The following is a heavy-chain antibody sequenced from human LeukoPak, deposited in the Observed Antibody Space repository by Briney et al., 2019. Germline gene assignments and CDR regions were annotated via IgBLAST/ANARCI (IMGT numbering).Heavy chain of an antibody. J-gene: IGHJ4*02. CDR3: ARLDHYYDSSGFYLFDY. CDR1: GGSISSYY. V-gene: IGHV4-59*12. CDR2: IYYSGST. D-gene: IGHD3-22*01. Sequence: SETLSLTCTVSGGSISSYYWSWIRQPPGKGLEWIGYIYYSGSTNYNPSLKSRVTISVDTSKNQFSLKLTSVTAADTAVYFCARLDHYYDSSGFYLFDYWGQGTLVTVSS.